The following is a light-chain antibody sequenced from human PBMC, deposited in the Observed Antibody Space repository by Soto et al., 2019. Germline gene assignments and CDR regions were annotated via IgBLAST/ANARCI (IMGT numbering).Light chain of an antibody. V-gene: IGKV3-20*01. CDR1: QSVSSDY. CDR3: QQYGVSQGP. Sequence: EIVLTQSPGTLSFSPGERATLSCRASQSVSSDYLAWYQQKPGQAPRPLIYDGSKRAAGVPDRISGDGSGTDYTLTISSLEPEDFAVYYCQQYGVSQGPFGGGTKVDIK. J-gene: IGKJ4*01. CDR2: DGS.